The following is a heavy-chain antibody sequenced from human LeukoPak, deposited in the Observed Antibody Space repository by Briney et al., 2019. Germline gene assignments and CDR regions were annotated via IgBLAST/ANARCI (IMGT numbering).Heavy chain of an antibody. CDR1: GGSISNSY. CDR3: AREPYMIRAFDY. J-gene: IGHJ4*02. D-gene: IGHD3-10*01. Sequence: SETLSLTCTVSGGSISNSYWSWIRQPAGKGLEWIGRIYPTDITTYNPSLKSRATPSVDTSKNQFSLKVNSVTAADAAVFYCAREPYMIRAFDYWGQGTLVTVSS. CDR2: IYPTDIT. V-gene: IGHV4-4*07.